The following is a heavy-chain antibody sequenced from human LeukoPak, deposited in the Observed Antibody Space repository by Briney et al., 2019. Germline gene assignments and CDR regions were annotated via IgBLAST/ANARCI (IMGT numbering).Heavy chain of an antibody. CDR1: GGTFSSYA. D-gene: IGHD3-9*01. CDR3: ARAPDILTGYYYFDY. J-gene: IGHJ4*02. CDR2: IIPILGIA. V-gene: IGHV1-69*04. Sequence: SVKVSCRASGGTFSSYAISWVRQAPGQGLEWMGRIIPILGIANYAQKFQGRVTMTTDTSTSTAYMELRSLRSDDTAVYYCARAPDILTGYYYFDYWGQGTLVTVSS.